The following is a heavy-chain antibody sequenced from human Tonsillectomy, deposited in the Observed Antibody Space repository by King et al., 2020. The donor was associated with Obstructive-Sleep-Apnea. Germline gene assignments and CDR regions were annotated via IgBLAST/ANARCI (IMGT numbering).Heavy chain of an antibody. D-gene: IGHD3-3*01. Sequence: VQLVQSGAEVKKPGASVKVSCKSSAYTFTTYAVSWVRQAPGQRLEWMGWINGGNGHTKYSQKFRDRVSITMDTSATTTYMELSSLRSEDTALYYCARGREGVGSQFDHWGQGTLVTVSS. V-gene: IGHV1-3*01. J-gene: IGHJ4*02. CDR1: AYTFTTYA. CDR2: INGGNGHT. CDR3: ARGREGVGSQFDH.